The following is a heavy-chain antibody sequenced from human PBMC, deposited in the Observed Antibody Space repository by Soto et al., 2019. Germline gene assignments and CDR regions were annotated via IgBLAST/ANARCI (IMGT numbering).Heavy chain of an antibody. V-gene: IGHV3-23*01. Sequence: PGGSLRLSCAASGFTFSTFAMSWVRQAPGKGLEWVSAISGSGGSTYYADSVKCRFTISRDNSKNTLYLQMNSMRAEDTAVYYCAKGASYYDSSGYYLTDYWGQGTLVTVSS. CDR1: GFTFSTFA. D-gene: IGHD3-22*01. CDR2: ISGSGGST. J-gene: IGHJ4*02. CDR3: AKGASYYDSSGYYLTDY.